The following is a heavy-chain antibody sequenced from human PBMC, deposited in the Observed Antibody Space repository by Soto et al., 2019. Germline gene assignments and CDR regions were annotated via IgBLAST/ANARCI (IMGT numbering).Heavy chain of an antibody. Sequence: SQTLSLTCAISGDSVSSNSAAWNWTRQSPSRGLEWLGRTYYRSKWYNDYAVSVKSRITINPDTSKNQFSLQLNSVTPEDTAVYYCARDIAAAANWFDPWGQGTLVTVSS. CDR3: ARDIAAAANWFDP. CDR1: GDSVSSNSAA. CDR2: TYYRSKWYN. V-gene: IGHV6-1*01. J-gene: IGHJ5*02. D-gene: IGHD6-13*01.